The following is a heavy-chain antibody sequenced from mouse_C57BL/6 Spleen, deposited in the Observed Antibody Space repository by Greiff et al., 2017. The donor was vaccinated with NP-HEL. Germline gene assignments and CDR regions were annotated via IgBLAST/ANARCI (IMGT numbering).Heavy chain of an antibody. V-gene: IGHV1-62-2*01. Sequence: QVQLKESGAELVKPGASVKLSCKASGYTFTEYTIHWVKQRSGQGLEWIGWFYPGSGSIKYNEKFKDKATLTADKSSSTVYMELSRLTSEDSAVYFCASGTYYDYDWYFDVWGTGTTVTVSS. CDR2: FYPGSGSI. CDR3: ASGTYYDYDWYFDV. CDR1: GYTFTEYT. D-gene: IGHD2-4*01. J-gene: IGHJ1*03.